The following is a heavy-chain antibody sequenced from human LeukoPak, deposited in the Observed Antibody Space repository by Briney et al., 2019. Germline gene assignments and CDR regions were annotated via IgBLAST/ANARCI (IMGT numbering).Heavy chain of an antibody. CDR1: GYTFTSYG. D-gene: IGHD3-22*01. CDR2: ISAYNGNT. CDR3: ARGGPYYDSSGYYDY. V-gene: IGHV1-18*01. Sequence: ASVKVSCKASGYTFTSYGISGVRQAPGQGLEWMGWISAYNGNTNYAQKLQGRVTMTTDTSTSTAYMELRSLRSDDTAVYYCARGGPYYDSSGYYDYWGQGTLVTVSS. J-gene: IGHJ4*02.